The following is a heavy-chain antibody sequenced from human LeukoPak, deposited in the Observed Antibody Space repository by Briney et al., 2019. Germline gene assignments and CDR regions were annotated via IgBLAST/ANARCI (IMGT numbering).Heavy chain of an antibody. CDR3: ARGTGWLRSL. J-gene: IGHJ4*02. D-gene: IGHD5-12*01. Sequence: PSETLSLTCAVYGGSFSGYYWSWIRQPPGKGLEWIGEINHSGSTNYNPSLKSRVTISVDTSKNQFSLKLSSVTAADTAVYYCARGTGWLRSLWGQGTLVTVSS. CDR1: GGSFSGYY. CDR2: INHSGST. V-gene: IGHV4-34*01.